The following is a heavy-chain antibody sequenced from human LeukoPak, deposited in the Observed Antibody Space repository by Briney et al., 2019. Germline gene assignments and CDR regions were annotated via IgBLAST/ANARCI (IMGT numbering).Heavy chain of an antibody. CDR1: GYSFTSYW. D-gene: IGHD6-13*01. Sequence: GESLKISCKGSGYSFTSYWISWVRQMPGKGLEWMGRIDPSDSYTNYSPSFQGHVTISVDKSISTSYLQWSSLKASDTAMYYCARRDRYSWYSFDYWGQGTLVTVSS. CDR3: ARRDRYSWYSFDY. V-gene: IGHV5-10-1*01. J-gene: IGHJ4*02. CDR2: IDPSDSYT.